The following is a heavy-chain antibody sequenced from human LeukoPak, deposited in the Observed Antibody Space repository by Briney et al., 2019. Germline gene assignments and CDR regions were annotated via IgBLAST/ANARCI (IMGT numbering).Heavy chain of an antibody. CDR2: IKKDGSEE. Sequence: PGGSLGLSCAASGFTFSSYWMSWVRQAPGKGLEWAANIKKDGSEEYYVDSVKGRFTISRDNARNSLYLQMNSLRVEDTAVYYCARAHVGGSSFDYWGQGTLVTVSS. J-gene: IGHJ4*02. CDR1: GFTFSSYW. D-gene: IGHD3-16*01. CDR3: ARAHVGGSSFDY. V-gene: IGHV3-7*04.